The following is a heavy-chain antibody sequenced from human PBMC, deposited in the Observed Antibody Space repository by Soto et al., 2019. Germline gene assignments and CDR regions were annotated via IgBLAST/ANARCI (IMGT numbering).Heavy chain of an antibody. CDR3: AREEVFPPYDGYYYYGMAV. J-gene: IGHJ6*02. CDR2: IYYSGST. V-gene: IGHV4-31*03. CDR1: GGSISSGGYY. D-gene: IGHD5-12*01. Sequence: QVQLQESGPGLVKPSQTLSLTCTVSGGSISSGGYYWSWIRQHPGKGLEWIGYIYYSGSTYYNPSLNSRVTISVDTSKNQFSLKLSSVTAADTGVYYCAREEVFPPYDGYYYYGMAVWRQGTTVTVS.